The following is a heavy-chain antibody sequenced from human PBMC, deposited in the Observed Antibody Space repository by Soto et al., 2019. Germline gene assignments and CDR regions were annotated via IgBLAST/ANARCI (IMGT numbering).Heavy chain of an antibody. D-gene: IGHD3-10*01. J-gene: IGHJ4*02. V-gene: IGHV4-39*01. CDR3: ARFMVRGVTGGDY. Sequence: SETLSLTCTVSGGSISSSSYYWGWIRQPPGKGLEWIGSIYYSGSTYYNPSLKSRVTISVDTSKNQFSLKLSSVTAADTAVYYCARFMVRGVTGGDYWGQGTLVTVSS. CDR1: GGSISSSSYY. CDR2: IYYSGST.